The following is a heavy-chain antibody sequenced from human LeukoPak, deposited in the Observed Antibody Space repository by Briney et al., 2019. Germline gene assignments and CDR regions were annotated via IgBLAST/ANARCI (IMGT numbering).Heavy chain of an antibody. Sequence: MPGGSLRLSCTPSGLTFSTSGFNLVRQAPGKGLEWVASIGPTGFDRYHADSIKGRFTISRDNANNFLYLQMDSLRAEDTAVYYCATETNGRHYDYWGQGTLLTVSS. CDR3: ATETNGRHYDY. J-gene: IGHJ4*02. V-gene: IGHV3-21*06. D-gene: IGHD1-14*01. CDR1: GLTFSTSG. CDR2: IGPTGFDR.